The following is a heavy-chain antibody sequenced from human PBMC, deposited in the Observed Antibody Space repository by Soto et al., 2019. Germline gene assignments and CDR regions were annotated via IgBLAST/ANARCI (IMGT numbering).Heavy chain of an antibody. CDR2: IYPIDSDT. V-gene: IGHV5-51*01. Sequence: GESLKISCKGSGYRFTNYWIAWVRQMPGRGLEWMGIIYPIDSDTRYSPSFQGQVTISVDKSINTAYLQWSSLKASDTAMYYCARSPSIASAADYWGQGTLVTVSS. CDR3: ARSPSIASAADY. J-gene: IGHJ4*02. CDR1: GYRFTNYW. D-gene: IGHD6-13*01.